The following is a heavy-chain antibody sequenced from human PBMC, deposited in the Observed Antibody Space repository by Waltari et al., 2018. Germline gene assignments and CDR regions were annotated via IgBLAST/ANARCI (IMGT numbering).Heavy chain of an antibody. Sequence: QVQLQESGPGLVKPSETLSLTCTVPGYSISRGSYWGWIRQPPGKGLEWIGRIYHSGSTYYNPSLKSRVTISVDTSKNQFSLKLSSVTAADTAVYYCARYAGGAFDIWGQGTMVTVSS. CDR3: ARYAGGAFDI. J-gene: IGHJ3*02. V-gene: IGHV4-38-2*02. CDR2: IYHSGST. CDR1: GYSISRGSY.